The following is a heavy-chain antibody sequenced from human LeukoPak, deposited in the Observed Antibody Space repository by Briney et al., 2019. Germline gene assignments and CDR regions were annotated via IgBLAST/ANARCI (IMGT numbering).Heavy chain of an antibody. V-gene: IGHV3-11*06. D-gene: IGHD4-17*01. Sequence: FTFSRDNAKNSLYLQMNSLRAEDTAVYYCARDGEHDYGDYNPLYYFDYWGQGTLVTVSS. J-gene: IGHJ4*02. CDR3: ARDGEHDYGDYNPLYYFDY.